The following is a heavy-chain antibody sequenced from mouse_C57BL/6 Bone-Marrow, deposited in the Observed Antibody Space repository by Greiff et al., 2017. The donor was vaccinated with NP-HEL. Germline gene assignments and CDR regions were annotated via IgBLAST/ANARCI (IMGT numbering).Heavy chain of an antibody. CDR3: AKERQLRLPFAY. J-gene: IGHJ3*01. CDR1: GFTFSDYG. D-gene: IGHD3-2*02. Sequence: EVQGVESGGGLVKPGGSLKLSCAASGFTFSDYGMHWVRQAPEKGLEWVAYISSGSSTIYYADTVKGRFTISRDNAKNTLFLQMTSLRSEDTAMYYCAKERQLRLPFAYWGQGTLVTVSA. CDR2: ISSGSSTI. V-gene: IGHV5-17*01.